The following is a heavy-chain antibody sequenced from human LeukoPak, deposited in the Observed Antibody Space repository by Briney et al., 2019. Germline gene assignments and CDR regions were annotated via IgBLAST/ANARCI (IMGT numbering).Heavy chain of an antibody. V-gene: IGHV4-59*01. J-gene: IGHJ3*02. CDR1: GGSISGYY. CDR3: ARDTLNDAFDM. D-gene: IGHD2/OR15-2a*01. CDR2: IYFSGST. Sequence: SETLSLTCTVSGGSISGYYWSWIRQPAGKGLEWIGYIYFSGSTNYNPSLKSRVTISVDRSKNQFSLRLSSVTAADTAVYYCARDTLNDAFDMWGQGTLVTVSS.